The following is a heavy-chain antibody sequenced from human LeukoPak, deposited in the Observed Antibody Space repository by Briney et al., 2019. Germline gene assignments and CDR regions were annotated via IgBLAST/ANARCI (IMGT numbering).Heavy chain of an antibody. V-gene: IGHV3-7*01. D-gene: IGHD2-15*01. CDR1: GFTFSSYW. CDR2: IKQDGSEK. CDR3: ARRGGRYCSGGSCYRGFDI. J-gene: IGHJ3*02. Sequence: PGGSLRLSCAASGFTFSSYWMSWVRQAPGKGLEWVANIKQDGSEKYYVDSVKGRFTISRDNAKNSLYLQMNSMRAEDTAVYYCARRGGRYCSGGSCYRGFDIWGQGTMVTVSS.